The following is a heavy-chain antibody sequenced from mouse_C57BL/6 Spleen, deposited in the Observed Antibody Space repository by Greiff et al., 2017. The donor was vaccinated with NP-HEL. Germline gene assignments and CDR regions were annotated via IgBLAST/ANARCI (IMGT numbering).Heavy chain of an antibody. CDR3: ARDYYGSSYNYAMDY. Sequence: VKLVESGAELARPGASVKLSCKASGYTFTSYGISWVKQRTGQGLEWIGEIYPRSGNTYYNEKFKGKATLTADKSSSTAYMELRSLTSEDSAVYFCARDYYGSSYNYAMDYWGQGTSVTVSS. J-gene: IGHJ4*01. CDR2: IYPRSGNT. D-gene: IGHD1-1*01. V-gene: IGHV1-81*01. CDR1: GYTFTSYG.